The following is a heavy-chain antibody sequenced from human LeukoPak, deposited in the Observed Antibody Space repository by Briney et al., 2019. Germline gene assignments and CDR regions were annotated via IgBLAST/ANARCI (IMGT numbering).Heavy chain of an antibody. J-gene: IGHJ4*02. CDR1: GGSISSYY. CDR3: ARDRSVVAAPSFDY. V-gene: IGHV4-59*01. CDR2: IFYSGST. Sequence: PSETLSLTCTVSGGSISSYYWSWIRQPPGKGLEWIGNIFYSGSTNYNPSLQRRVTKPVDTSKNQLSLNLNSVTAADTAIYYCARDRSVVAAPSFDYWGQGTLVTVSS. D-gene: IGHD2-15*01.